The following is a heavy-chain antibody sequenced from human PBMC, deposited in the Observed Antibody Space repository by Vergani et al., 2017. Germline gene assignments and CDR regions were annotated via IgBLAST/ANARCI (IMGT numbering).Heavy chain of an antibody. CDR1: GFTFDDYA. CDR3: ASITATTDTSRRAFDI. J-gene: IGHJ3*02. CDR2: ISGDGGST. Sequence: EVQLVESGGGVVQPGGSLRLSCAASGFTFDDYAMHWVRQAPGKGLEWVSLISGDGGSTYYADSVKGRFTISRDNSKNSLYLQMNSLRTEDTALYYCASITATTDTSRRAFDIWGQGTMVTVSS. D-gene: IGHD4-17*01. V-gene: IGHV3-43*02.